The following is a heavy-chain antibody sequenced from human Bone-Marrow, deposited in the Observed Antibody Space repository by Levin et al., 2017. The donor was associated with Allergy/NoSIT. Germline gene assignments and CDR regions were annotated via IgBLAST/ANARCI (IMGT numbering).Heavy chain of an antibody. Sequence: GGSLRLSCAASDFSVGDNYMSWVRQAPGKGLDWVSLIYSGGRRDYAESVKGRFTISRDSSKNTLYLQMNSLRAEDSAVYYYVARSNGLDVWGQGTTVTVS. CDR3: VARSNGLDV. CDR2: IYSGGRR. J-gene: IGHJ6*02. D-gene: IGHD6-6*01. CDR1: DFSVGDNY. V-gene: IGHV3-66*01.